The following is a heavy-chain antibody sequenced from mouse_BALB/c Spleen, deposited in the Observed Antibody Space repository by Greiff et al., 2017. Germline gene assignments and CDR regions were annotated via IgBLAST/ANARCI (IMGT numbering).Heavy chain of an antibody. CDR1: GFNIKDYY. Sequence: VQLKESGAELVRSGASVKLSCTASGFNIKDYYMHWVKQRPEQGLEWIGWIDPENGDTEYAPKFQGKATMTADTSSNTAYLQLSSLTSEDTAVYYCNAWRIYEGYYEIAYWGQGTLVTVSA. CDR2: IDPENGDT. J-gene: IGHJ3*01. D-gene: IGHD2-3*01. V-gene: IGHV14-4*02. CDR3: NAWRIYEGYYEIAY.